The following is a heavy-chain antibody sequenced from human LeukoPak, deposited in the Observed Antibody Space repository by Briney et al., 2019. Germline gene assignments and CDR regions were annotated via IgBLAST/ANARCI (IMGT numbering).Heavy chain of an antibody. CDR3: ARASYSGYDSDY. CDR2: INWNGGST. V-gene: IGHV3-20*04. J-gene: IGHJ4*02. D-gene: IGHD5-12*01. Sequence: GGSLRLSCAASGFTFDDYGMSWVRQAPGKGLEWVSGINWNGGSTGYADSVKGRFTISRDNAKNSLYLQMNSLKAEDTALYYCARASYSGYDSDYWGQGTLVTVSA. CDR1: GFTFDDYG.